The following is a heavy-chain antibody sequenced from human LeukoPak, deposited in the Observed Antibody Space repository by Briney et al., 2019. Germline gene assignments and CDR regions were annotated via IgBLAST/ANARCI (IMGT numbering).Heavy chain of an antibody. Sequence: SETLSLTCAVSGYSISSGFYWAWIRQPPGKGLEWLGIIYYSGNTYYIPSLKSRLTISVDTSKNEFSLKLSSVTAADTAVYYCARDNGGDDPPTLDYWGQGTLVTVSS. CDR2: IYYSGNT. CDR3: ARDNGGDDPPTLDY. V-gene: IGHV4-38-2*02. J-gene: IGHJ4*02. CDR1: GYSISSGFY. D-gene: IGHD2-8*01.